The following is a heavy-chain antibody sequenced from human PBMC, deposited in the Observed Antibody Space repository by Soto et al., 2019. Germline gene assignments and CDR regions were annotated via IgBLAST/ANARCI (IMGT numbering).Heavy chain of an antibody. Sequence: VQVYCNASGYTFTFYYMDLVRQAPGQGLECMGWIKPKSGGTMYPQKFQGRVTMTWDTSISTAYMALTRLRSDDTAVYYCARDLENGGGSAGFDDWGQGTLVTVSS. CDR1: GYTFTFYY. J-gene: IGHJ4*02. CDR2: IKPKSGGT. CDR3: ARDLENGGGSAGFDD. D-gene: IGHD1-26*01. V-gene: IGHV1-2*02.